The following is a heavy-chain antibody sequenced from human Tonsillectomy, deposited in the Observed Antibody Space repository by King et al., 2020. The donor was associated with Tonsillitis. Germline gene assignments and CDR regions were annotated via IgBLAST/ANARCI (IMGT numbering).Heavy chain of an antibody. CDR3: ASEVGGYSPFEY. V-gene: IGHV4-38-2*01. Sequence: QLQESGPGLVKPSETLSLTCAVSGYSISSGYYWAWIRQPPGKGLEWIGRIFHSGSTYYNPSLKSRVTISVDTSKNQFSLKLSFVTAADTAVYYCASEVGGYSPFEYWGQGTLVTVSS. CDR1: GYSISSGYY. J-gene: IGHJ4*02. CDR2: IFHSGST. D-gene: IGHD5-12*01.